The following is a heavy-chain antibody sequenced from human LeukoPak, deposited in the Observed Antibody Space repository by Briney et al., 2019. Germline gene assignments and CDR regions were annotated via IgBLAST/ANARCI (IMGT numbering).Heavy chain of an antibody. CDR2: IDYDGGSG. Sequence: QAGGSLRLSCTVSGFTLSSYEMSWIRQAPGKGLEWVSSIDYDGGSGHYADSVKGRFTISRDNSKNTLYLQMNSLRAEDTAVYYCAKPGDSSSWYVGFDYWGQGTLVTVSA. V-gene: IGHV3-23*01. CDR3: AKPGDSSSWYVGFDY. J-gene: IGHJ4*02. CDR1: GFTLSSYE. D-gene: IGHD6-13*01.